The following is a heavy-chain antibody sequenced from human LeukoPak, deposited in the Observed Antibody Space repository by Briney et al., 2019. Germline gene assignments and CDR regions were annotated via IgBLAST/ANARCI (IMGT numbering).Heavy chain of an antibody. V-gene: IGHV3-23*01. J-gene: IGHJ4*02. Sequence: GGSLRLSCAVSGFTFSSYAMSWVRQAPGKGLEWVSGISGSGGSTHYADSVKGRFTISRDNSKKTLYLQMNSLRGEDTAVYYCASHMTTVTSGGDYWGQGTLVTVSS. CDR2: ISGSGGST. CDR1: GFTFSSYA. D-gene: IGHD4-17*01. CDR3: ASHMTTVTSGGDY.